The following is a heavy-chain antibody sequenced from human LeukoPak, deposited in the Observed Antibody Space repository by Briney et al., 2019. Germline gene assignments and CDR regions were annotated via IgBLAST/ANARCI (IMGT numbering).Heavy chain of an antibody. J-gene: IGHJ3*02. CDR1: GYTFTSYD. CDR2: MNPNSGNT. V-gene: IGHV1-8*01. Sequence: ASVKVSCKASGYTFTSYDINWVRQATGQGLEWTGWMNPNSGNTGYAQKFQGRVTMTRNTSISTAYMELSSLRSEDTAVYYCARVSPRFDAFDIWGQGTMVTVSS. CDR3: ARVSPRFDAFDI.